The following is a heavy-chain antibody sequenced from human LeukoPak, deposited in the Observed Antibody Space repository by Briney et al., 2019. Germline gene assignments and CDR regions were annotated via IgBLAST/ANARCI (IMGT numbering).Heavy chain of an antibody. J-gene: IGHJ5*02. CDR2: IYGTVT. V-gene: IGHV4-4*07. CDR1: GGSVSSYY. Sequence: PSETLSHTCTVSGGSVSSYYLSWIRQPAGKGLEWIGRIYGTVTTYNPSLVGRVTLSVDTSNNHFSLKLRSVTAADTAIYYCARDSGTTGEVKFDPWGQGTLVTVSS. CDR3: ARDSGTTGEVKFDP. D-gene: IGHD3-10*01.